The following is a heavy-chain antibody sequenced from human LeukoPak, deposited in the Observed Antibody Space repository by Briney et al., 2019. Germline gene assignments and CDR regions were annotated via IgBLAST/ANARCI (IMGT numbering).Heavy chain of an antibody. CDR2: INPNSGGT. CDR3: ARGGSWIQLKPKGYYYMDA. D-gene: IGHD5-18*01. CDR1: GYTFTGYY. Sequence: ASVKVSCKASGYTFTGYYMHWVRQAPGQGLEWMGWINPNSGGTNYAQKFQGRVTMTRDTSIGTAYMELSRLRSDDTAVYYCARGGSWIQLKPKGYYYMDAWGKGTAVTVSS. V-gene: IGHV1-2*02. J-gene: IGHJ6*03.